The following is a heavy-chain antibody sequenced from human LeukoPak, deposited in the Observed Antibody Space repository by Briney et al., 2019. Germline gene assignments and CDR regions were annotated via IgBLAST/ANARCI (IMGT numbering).Heavy chain of an antibody. CDR2: IKQDGSEI. J-gene: IGHJ4*02. CDR3: ARETYYYDSSGYQDLDY. Sequence: GGSLRLSCAASGFTFSSYWMSWVRQAPGKGLEWVANIKQDGSEIYYVDSVKGRFTISRDNAKNSLSLQMNNLRAEDTAVYYCARETYYYDSSGYQDLDYWGQGTLVTVSS. D-gene: IGHD3-22*01. CDR1: GFTFSSYW. V-gene: IGHV3-7*01.